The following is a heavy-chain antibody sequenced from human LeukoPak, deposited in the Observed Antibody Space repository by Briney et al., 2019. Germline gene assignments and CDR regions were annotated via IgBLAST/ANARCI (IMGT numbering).Heavy chain of an antibody. Sequence: PSETLSLTCTVSGGSISGSGYYWSWLRQPPGRGLEWIGYIYHTGSTYYNPSLKSRVSISVDRSTNQFSLRLTSVTAADTAVYYCARQVGSYYFDYWGQGTLVTVSS. D-gene: IGHD1-26*01. CDR1: GGSISGSGYY. V-gene: IGHV4-30-2*01. CDR3: ARQVGSYYFDY. J-gene: IGHJ4*02. CDR2: IYHTGST.